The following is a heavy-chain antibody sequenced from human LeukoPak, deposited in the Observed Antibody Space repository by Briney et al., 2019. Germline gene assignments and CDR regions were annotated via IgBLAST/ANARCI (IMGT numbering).Heavy chain of an antibody. J-gene: IGHJ4*02. Sequence: SETLSLTCTVSGGSISSGDYYWNWIRQPPGKGLEWIGHIYYSGSTYYNPSLKSRVTISVDTSRNQFSLKLSSVTAADTAAYYCAREKAWLAAADYWGQGTLVTVSS. D-gene: IGHD6-13*01. V-gene: IGHV4-30-4*01. CDR1: GGSISSGDYY. CDR3: AREKAWLAAADY. CDR2: IYYSGST.